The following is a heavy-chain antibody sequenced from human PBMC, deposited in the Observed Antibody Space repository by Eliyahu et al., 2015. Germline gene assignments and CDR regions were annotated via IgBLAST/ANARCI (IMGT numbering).Heavy chain of an antibody. Sequence: QVXLVESGGGVVQPGRSLRLSCAASGFXFGHYGMXWVRQAPGKGLEWMAVIWYDGSNKYYADSVKGRFTISRDNSKNTLYLQMNSLRVEDTAVYHCARDLALTTVYDAFDIWGQGTMVTVSS. J-gene: IGHJ3*02. D-gene: IGHD4-17*01. CDR3: ARDLALTTVYDAFDI. V-gene: IGHV3-33*01. CDR2: IWYDGSNK. CDR1: GFXFGHYG.